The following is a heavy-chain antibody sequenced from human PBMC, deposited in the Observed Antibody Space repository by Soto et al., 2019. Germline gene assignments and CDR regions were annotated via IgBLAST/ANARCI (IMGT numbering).Heavy chain of an antibody. CDR3: GRVGHITNYGMAV. Sequence: QVQLVQSGAEVKKPGSSVKVSCEASGGTFSSYPINWVRQAPGQGLEWMGGIIPFFGTSNYAQKFQRRVTITADDSTITAYMELRILRSEDTAVYYCGRVGHITNYGMAVWGQGTTVTVSS. V-gene: IGHV1-69*01. CDR2: IIPFFGTS. J-gene: IGHJ6*02. CDR1: GGTFSSYP. D-gene: IGHD1-26*01.